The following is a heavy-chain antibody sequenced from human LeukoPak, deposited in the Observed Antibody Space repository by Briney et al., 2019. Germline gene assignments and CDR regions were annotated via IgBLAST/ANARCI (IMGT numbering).Heavy chain of an antibody. V-gene: IGHV4-34*01. CDR3: ARMLRPLYNWNRGLHFDY. CDR1: GGSFSGYY. CDR2: INHSGST. D-gene: IGHD1-1*01. J-gene: IGHJ4*02. Sequence: MTSETLSLTCAVYGGSFSGYYWSWIRQPPGKGLEWIGEINHSGSTNYNPSLKSRVTISVDTSKNQFSLKLSSVTAADTAVYYCARMLRPLYNWNRGLHFDYRGQGTLVTVSS.